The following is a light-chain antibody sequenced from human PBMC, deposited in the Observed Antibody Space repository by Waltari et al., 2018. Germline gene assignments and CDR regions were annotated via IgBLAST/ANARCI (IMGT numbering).Light chain of an antibody. V-gene: IGLV3-21*02. Sequence: SYALTQPPSVSVAPGQTARISCGGNNIASKSVYWYQQKPGQAPVVVISDDSDRPSGIPERFSGSNSGDTATLTINRVESGDDADYYCQVWDSCSDHPGVFGTGTKVTVL. CDR3: QVWDSCSDHPGV. CDR1: NIASKS. CDR2: DDS. J-gene: IGLJ1*01.